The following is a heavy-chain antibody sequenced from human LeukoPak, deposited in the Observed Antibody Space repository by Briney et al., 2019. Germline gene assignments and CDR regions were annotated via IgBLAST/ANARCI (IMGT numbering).Heavy chain of an antibody. V-gene: IGHV1-69*01. J-gene: IGHJ1*01. D-gene: IGHD1-26*01. CDR1: GGTFSSYA. CDR3: ASPSPDSIVGARGRFQH. CDR2: IIPIFGTA. Sequence: SVKVSCKASGGTFSSYAISWVRQAPGQGLEWMGGIIPIFGTANYAQKFQGRVTITADESTSTAYMELSSLRSEDTAVYYCASPSPDSIVGARGRFQHWGQGTLVTVSS.